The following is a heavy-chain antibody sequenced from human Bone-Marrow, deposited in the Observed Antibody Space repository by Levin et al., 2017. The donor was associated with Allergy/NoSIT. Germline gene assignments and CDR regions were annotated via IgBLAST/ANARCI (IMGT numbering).Heavy chain of an antibody. D-gene: IGHD3-9*01. Sequence: LSLTCAASGFTFSSYAMHWVRQAPGKGLEWVAVISYDGSNKYYADSVKGRFTIPRDNSKNTLYLQMNSLRAEDTAVYYCARVSSPWGRYFDWLLFSWDYWGQGTLVTVSS. CDR1: GFTFSSYA. CDR2: ISYDGSNK. J-gene: IGHJ4*02. V-gene: IGHV3-30-3*01. CDR3: ARVSSPWGRYFDWLLFSWDY.